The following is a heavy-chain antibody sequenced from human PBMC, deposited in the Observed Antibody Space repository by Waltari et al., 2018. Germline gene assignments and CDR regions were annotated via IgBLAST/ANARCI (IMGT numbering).Heavy chain of an antibody. J-gene: IGHJ5*02. D-gene: IGHD3-22*01. Sequence: QVQLVQSGAEVKKPGASVKVSCKASGYSFTDNYIHWKRQAPGQGLEWMGWINPKNGDTIYAQKFQGRVTMTRETSISTAYMELSGLRSDDTAMFYCARVNNYYDSIGRDWFDPWGQGTLVTVSS. CDR3: ARVNNYYDSIGRDWFDP. CDR1: GYSFTDNY. V-gene: IGHV1-2*02. CDR2: INPKNGDT.